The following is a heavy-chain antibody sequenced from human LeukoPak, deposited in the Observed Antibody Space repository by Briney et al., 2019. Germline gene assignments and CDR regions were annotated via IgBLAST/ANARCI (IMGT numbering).Heavy chain of an antibody. Sequence: GGSLRLSCAASGFSFSSYWMHWVRQAPGKGLVWVSRINSNGRSTSYADSVKGRFTISRDNAKNALYLEMNNLRAEDTAVYYCTRDVWGDRDNYFDCWGQGTLATVSS. J-gene: IGHJ4*02. V-gene: IGHV3-74*01. CDR3: TRDVWGDRDNYFDC. CDR2: INSNGRST. CDR1: GFSFSSYW. D-gene: IGHD2-8*01.